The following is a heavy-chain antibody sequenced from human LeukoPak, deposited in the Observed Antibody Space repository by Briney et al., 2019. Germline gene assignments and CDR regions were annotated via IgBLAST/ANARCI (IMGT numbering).Heavy chain of an antibody. CDR3: ARDEYSSSSFDY. Sequence: SETLSLTCSVSGGSIRSYYWRWIRQPARKGLEWIGRIYTSGSTNYNPSLKSRVTMSVDTSKNQFSLKLSSVTAADTAVYYCARDEYSSSSFDYWGQGTLVTVSS. CDR1: GGSIRSYY. J-gene: IGHJ4*02. CDR2: IYTSGST. D-gene: IGHD6-6*01. V-gene: IGHV4-4*07.